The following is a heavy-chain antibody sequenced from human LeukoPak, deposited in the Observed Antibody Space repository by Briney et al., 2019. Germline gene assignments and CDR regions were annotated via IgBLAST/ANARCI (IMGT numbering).Heavy chain of an antibody. D-gene: IGHD1-1*01. Sequence: PGGSLRLSCAASGFSFSKYGMHWFRQVPGKGLECVALISYDGRRKYYADSMKGRFTISGDNFKNTLNLQMNSLRAEDTAVYYCAKEGTSMAFDGDYFDYWGQGTLVTVSS. CDR2: ISYDGRRK. CDR3: AKEGTSMAFDGDYFDY. CDR1: GFSFSKYG. J-gene: IGHJ4*01. V-gene: IGHV3-30*18.